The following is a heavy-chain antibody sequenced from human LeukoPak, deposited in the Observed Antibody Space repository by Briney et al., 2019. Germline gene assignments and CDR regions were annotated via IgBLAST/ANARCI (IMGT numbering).Heavy chain of an antibody. Sequence: SETLSLTCTVSGYSISSGYYWGWIRPPPGKGLEWIGNFYHSGSTYYNPSLKSRVTISVDTSKNQFSLKLSSVTAADTAVYYCARSSGSLFDYWGQGTLVTVSS. CDR2: FYHSGST. CDR1: GYSISSGYY. V-gene: IGHV4-38-2*02. CDR3: ARSSGSLFDY. J-gene: IGHJ4*02. D-gene: IGHD1-26*01.